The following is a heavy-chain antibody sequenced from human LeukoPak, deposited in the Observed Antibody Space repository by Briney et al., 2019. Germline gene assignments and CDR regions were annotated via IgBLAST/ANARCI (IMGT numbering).Heavy chain of an antibody. Sequence: GGSLRLSCTASGFSFSSYWMSWVRQAPGKGLEWVANVKQDGSETYYVDSLKGRFTISRDNAKNSLYLQMGSLRAEDTAIYYCARDKFPATNVPLIDFWGPGTLVTVSS. CDR2: VKQDGSET. V-gene: IGHV3-7*03. CDR3: ARDKFPATNVPLIDF. J-gene: IGHJ4*02. D-gene: IGHD2-2*01. CDR1: GFSFSSYW.